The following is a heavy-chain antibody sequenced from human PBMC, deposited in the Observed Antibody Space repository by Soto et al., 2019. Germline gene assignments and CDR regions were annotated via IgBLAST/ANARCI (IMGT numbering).Heavy chain of an antibody. V-gene: IGHV4-39*01. Sequence: SDTLSLTCTVSGRSISSSSYYWGWIRQPPGKWLEWIGSIYYSESTYYNPSLKSRVTISVDTSKNQFSLKLSSVTAADTAVYYCARRLYYDSSGFEGGGMDVWGQGTTVT. CDR3: ARRLYYDSSGFEGGGMDV. CDR1: GRSISSSSYY. CDR2: IYYSEST. J-gene: IGHJ6*02. D-gene: IGHD3-22*01.